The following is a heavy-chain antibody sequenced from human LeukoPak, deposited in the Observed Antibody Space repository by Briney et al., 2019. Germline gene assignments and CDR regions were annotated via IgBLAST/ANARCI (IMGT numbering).Heavy chain of an antibody. CDR2: ISYDGSNK. J-gene: IGHJ4*02. CDR1: GFTFSSYG. D-gene: IGHD4-17*01. CDR3: ANYGDYLFDY. Sequence: PGGSLRLSCAASGFTFSSYGMHWVRQAPGKGLEWVAVISYDGSNKYYADSVKGRFTISRDNSKNTLYLQMNSLRAEDTAVYYCANYGDYLFDYWGQGTLVTVSS. V-gene: IGHV3-30*18.